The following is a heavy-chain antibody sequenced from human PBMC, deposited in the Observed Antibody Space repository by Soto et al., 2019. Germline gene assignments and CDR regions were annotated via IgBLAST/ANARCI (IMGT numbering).Heavy chain of an antibody. CDR3: ARPYGGKIGDAPDL. Sequence: EVQLLESGGGLVQPGGSLRLSCVASGFAFSSYAMSWVRQVPGKGLEWVSTISDAAGSAYYVDSVKGRFTISRDNSKKTLYLHMNSLRAGDSAVYYCARPYGGKIGDAPDLWGPGTRVTVSS. V-gene: IGHV3-23*01. CDR1: GFAFSSYA. CDR2: ISDAAGSA. J-gene: IGHJ3*01. D-gene: IGHD4-17*01.